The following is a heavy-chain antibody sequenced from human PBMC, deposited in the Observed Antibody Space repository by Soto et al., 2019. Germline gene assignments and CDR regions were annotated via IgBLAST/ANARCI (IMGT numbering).Heavy chain of an antibody. CDR3: ASVPVGGNSKKTTLFDI. J-gene: IGHJ3*02. V-gene: IGHV1-46*03. D-gene: IGHD2-21*02. CDR2: INPSGGST. CDR1: GYTFTSYT. Sequence: VKVSCKDSGYTFTSYTMHWVRQAPGQGLEWMGIINPSGGSTSYAQKFQGRVTMARDTSTSTVYMELSSLRSEDTAVYYCASVPVGGNSKKTTLFDIWGQGTMVTVSS.